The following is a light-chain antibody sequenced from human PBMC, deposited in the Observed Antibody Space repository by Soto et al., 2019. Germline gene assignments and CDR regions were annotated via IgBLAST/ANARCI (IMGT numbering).Light chain of an antibody. V-gene: IGKV3-15*01. CDR3: QQYNQWPGT. Sequence: EIVLTQSPATLSVSPGESATLSCRASQSISSNLAWYQQKPGQSPRLLIDGASSRATGVPVRFSGSGSGVGFTLTISGLQSEDFAVYHCQQYNQWPGTFGQGTKVEIK. CDR1: QSISSN. CDR2: GAS. J-gene: IGKJ1*01.